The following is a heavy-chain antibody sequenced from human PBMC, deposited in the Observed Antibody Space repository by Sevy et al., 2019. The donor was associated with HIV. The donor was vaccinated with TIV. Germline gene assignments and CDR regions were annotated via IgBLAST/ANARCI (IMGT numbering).Heavy chain of an antibody. CDR2: ISYDGSNK. J-gene: IGHJ6*02. CDR1: GFTFSSYA. D-gene: IGHD6-19*01. Sequence: GGSLRLSCATSGFTFSSYAMHWVRQAPGKGLEWVAVISYDGSNKYYADSVKGRFTISRDNSKNTLYLQMNSLGAEDTAVYYCARNRRARVAVAGYNSMDVWGQGTTVTVSS. CDR3: ARNRRARVAVAGYNSMDV. V-gene: IGHV3-30-3*01.